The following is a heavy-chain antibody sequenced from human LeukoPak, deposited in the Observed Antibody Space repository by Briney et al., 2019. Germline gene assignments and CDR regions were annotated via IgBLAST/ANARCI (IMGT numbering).Heavy chain of an antibody. CDR2: ISSSSSYI. Sequence: PGGSLRLSCAAAGFTFSSYSMNWVRRAPGKGLEWVSSISSSSSYIYYADSVKGRFTISRDNSKNTLYLQMNSLRAEDTAVYYCARGSLWLQLDYWGQGTLVTVSS. D-gene: IGHD5-24*01. CDR3: ARGSLWLQLDY. CDR1: GFTFSSYS. V-gene: IGHV3-21*01. J-gene: IGHJ4*02.